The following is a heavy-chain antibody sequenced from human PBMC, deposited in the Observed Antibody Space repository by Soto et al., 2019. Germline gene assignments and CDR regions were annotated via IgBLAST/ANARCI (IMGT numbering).Heavy chain of an antibody. CDR1: GGSFSGYY. J-gene: IGHJ4*02. CDR3: ARDHRYCTNGVCYTGAYYFDY. Sequence: SETLSLTCAVYGGSFSGYYWSWIRQPPGKGLEWIGEINHSGSTNYNPSLKSRVTISVDTSKNQFSLKLSSVTAADTAVYYCARDHRYCTNGVCYTGAYYFDYWGQGTLVTVSS. D-gene: IGHD2-8*01. V-gene: IGHV4-34*01. CDR2: INHSGST.